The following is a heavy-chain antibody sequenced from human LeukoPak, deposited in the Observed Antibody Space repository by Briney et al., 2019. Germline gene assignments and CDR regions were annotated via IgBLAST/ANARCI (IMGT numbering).Heavy chain of an antibody. CDR2: ISHSGSA. J-gene: IGHJ6*02. D-gene: IGHD6-19*01. V-gene: IGHV4-34*01. Sequence: SETLSLTCTVSGGSTSSYYWNWIRQSPGKGLEWIGEISHSGSANYNPSLKSRVTISVDTSKNQFSLKLSSVTAADTAVYYCARGRGWYYLNYYYYYGMDVWGQGTTVTVSS. CDR3: ARGRGWYYLNYYYYYGMDV. CDR1: GGSTSSYY.